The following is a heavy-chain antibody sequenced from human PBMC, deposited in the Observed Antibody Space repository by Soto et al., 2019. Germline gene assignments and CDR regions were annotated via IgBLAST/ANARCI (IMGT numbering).Heavy chain of an antibody. J-gene: IGHJ4*02. Sequence: QVQLVQSGAEVKKPGSSVKVSCKASGDTFNFYTINWVRQAPGLGLEWMGRFNPILSFSNSALKFQGRVTLTADKSTSTAYMVRSILRSEDTAIYYCATSFGSGSRAFDYWGKGALVTVSS. CDR1: GDTFNFYT. D-gene: IGHD3-10*01. V-gene: IGHV1-69*02. CDR3: ATSFGSGSRAFDY. CDR2: FNPILSFS.